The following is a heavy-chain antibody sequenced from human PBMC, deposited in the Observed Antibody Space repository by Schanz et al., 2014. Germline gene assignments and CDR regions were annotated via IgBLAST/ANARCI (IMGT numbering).Heavy chain of an antibody. Sequence: VQLVESGGGVVQPGRSLRLSCVASGFTFSSYDVFWVRQAPGKGLEWVSYISSSSSTRYYADSVKGRFTISRDNAKNSLLLQMNSLRAEDAAVYYCARDFLLEQLGYSHYYYAMDVWGQGTTVTVSS. CDR1: GFTFSSYD. V-gene: IGHV3-48*01. D-gene: IGHD2-15*01. CDR3: ARDFLLEQLGYSHYYYAMDV. CDR2: ISSSSSTR. J-gene: IGHJ6*02.